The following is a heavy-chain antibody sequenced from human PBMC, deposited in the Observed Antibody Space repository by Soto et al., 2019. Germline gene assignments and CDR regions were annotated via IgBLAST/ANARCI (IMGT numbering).Heavy chain of an antibody. CDR2: IKGKTEGGTT. J-gene: IGHJ4*02. V-gene: IGHV3-15*01. CDR3: TTVPSGWRAPGG. CDR1: GFTVTNAW. Sequence: EVQLVESGGGLVKPGGSLRLSCAASGFTVTNAWMSWVRQAPGKGLEWVGRIKGKTEGGTTDYAAPVRGRFTMSRDDSRNTLYVQMNSLKTEDTAVYYCTTVPSGWRAPGGWGQGTLVTVSS. D-gene: IGHD3-3*01.